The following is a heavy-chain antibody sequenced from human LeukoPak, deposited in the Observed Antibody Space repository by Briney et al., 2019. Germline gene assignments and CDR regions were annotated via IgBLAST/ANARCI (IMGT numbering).Heavy chain of an antibody. V-gene: IGHV4-39*01. CDR3: ARHRGYYDSPNWFDP. J-gene: IGHJ5*02. CDR2: IYYSGST. D-gene: IGHD3-22*01. CDR1: GGSISSSSYY. Sequence: SETPSLTCTVSGGSISSSSYYWGWIRQPPGKGLEWIGSIYYSGSTYYNPSLKSRVTISVDTSKNQFSLKLSSVTAADTAVYYCARHRGYYDSPNWFDPWGQGTLVTVSS.